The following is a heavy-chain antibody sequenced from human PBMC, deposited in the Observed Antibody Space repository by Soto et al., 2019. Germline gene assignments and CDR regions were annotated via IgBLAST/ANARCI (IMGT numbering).Heavy chain of an antibody. CDR1: GLTFSNYE. CDR3: ATKVYGTTSFGY. J-gene: IGHJ4*02. V-gene: IGHV3-48*03. Sequence: PGGSLRLSCAGTGLTFSNYEMNWVRQAPGKGLEWVSYINGTGTTIYYAASVKGRFTISRDNAKNSLYLQMSSLRAEDTAFYYCATKVYGTTSFGYWGQGALATVXS. D-gene: IGHD1-7*01. CDR2: INGTGTTI.